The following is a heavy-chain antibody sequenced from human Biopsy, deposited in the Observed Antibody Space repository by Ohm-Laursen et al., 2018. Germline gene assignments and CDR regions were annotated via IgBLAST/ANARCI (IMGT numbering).Heavy chain of an antibody. J-gene: IGHJ4*02. CDR2: INCKTGAT. CDR1: GGTFTNYA. CDR3: ARDPLNGHKHFDY. V-gene: IGHV1-2*02. Sequence: SVTVSCQASGGTFTNYAISWVRQAPGQGLEWLGYINCKTGATNYAQKFRGTVTMTRDTSISTAYLALGSLRSADTAIYYCARDPLNGHKHFDYWGQGSLVTVSS. D-gene: IGHD2-8*01.